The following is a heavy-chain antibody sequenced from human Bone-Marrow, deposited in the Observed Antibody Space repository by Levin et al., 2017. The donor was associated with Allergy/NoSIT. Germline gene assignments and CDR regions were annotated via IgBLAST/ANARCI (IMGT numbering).Heavy chain of an antibody. V-gene: IGHV3-7*02. CDR1: GFTLNNYW. CDR3: VRGPPYGDRPDYFDY. CDR2: IKYNGGEK. D-gene: IGHD4/OR15-4a*01. Sequence: QSGGSLRLSCAASGFTLNNYWMNWVRQAPPKGLECVASIKYNGGEKYYVGSVKGRFTISRDNADNSVSLQMSSLRVEDTAVYYCVRGPPYGDRPDYFDYWGQGTLVSVSS. J-gene: IGHJ4*02.